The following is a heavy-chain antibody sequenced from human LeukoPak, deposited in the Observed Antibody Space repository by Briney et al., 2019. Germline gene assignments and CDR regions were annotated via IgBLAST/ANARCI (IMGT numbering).Heavy chain of an antibody. CDR1: GYTFTSYY. V-gene: IGHV1-46*01. CDR2: INPSGGST. CDR3: ARWANYDILTGYYWVWAFDI. Sequence: GASVKVSCKASGYTFTSYYMHWVRQAPGQGLEWMGIINPSGGSTSYAQKFQGRVTMTRDTSTSTVYTELSSLRSEDTAVYYCARWANYDILTGYYWVWAFDIWGQGTMVTVSS. D-gene: IGHD3-9*01. J-gene: IGHJ3*02.